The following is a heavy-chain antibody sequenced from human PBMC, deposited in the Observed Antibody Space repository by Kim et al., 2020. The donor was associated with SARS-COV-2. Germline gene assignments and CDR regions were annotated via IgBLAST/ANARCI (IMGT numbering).Heavy chain of an antibody. CDR1: GGTFSSYT. V-gene: IGHV1-69*02. CDR2: IIPILGIA. D-gene: IGHD1-26*01. J-gene: IGHJ4*02. Sequence: SVKVSCKASGGTFSSYTISWVRQAPGQGLEWMGRIIPILGIANYAQKFQGRVTITADKSTSTAYMELSSLRSEDTAVYYCASPGVGSYFDYWGQGTLVTVSS. CDR3: ASPGVGSYFDY.